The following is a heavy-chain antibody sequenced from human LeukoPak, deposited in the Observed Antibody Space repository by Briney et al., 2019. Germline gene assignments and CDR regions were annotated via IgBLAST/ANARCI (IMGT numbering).Heavy chain of an antibody. CDR2: IIPILGIA. J-gene: IGHJ3*02. D-gene: IGHD6-13*01. CDR1: GGTFSSYA. V-gene: IGHV1-69*04. Sequence: GSSVKVSCKASGGTFSSYAISWVRQAPGQGLEWMGRIIPILGIANYAQKLQGRVTITADKSTSTAYMELSSLRSEDTAVYYCARDSSGYSSSWPFDIWGRGTMVTVSS. CDR3: ARDSSGYSSSWPFDI.